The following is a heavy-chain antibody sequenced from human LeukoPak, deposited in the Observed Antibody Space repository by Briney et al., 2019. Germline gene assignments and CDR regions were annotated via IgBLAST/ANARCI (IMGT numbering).Heavy chain of an antibody. CDR1: GGSISSSSHY. V-gene: IGHV4-39*01. D-gene: IGHD3-3*01. J-gene: IGHJ4*02. CDR3: VSSIHGGLKPFDW. CDR2: ISNSGST. Sequence: KPSETLSLTCTVSGGSISSSSHYWGWIRQPPGKGLEWIGSISNSGSTYYNPSLKSRVTIFADTSKSQFSLKLSSVTAADTALYHCVSSIHGGLKPFDWWGQGTLVTVSA.